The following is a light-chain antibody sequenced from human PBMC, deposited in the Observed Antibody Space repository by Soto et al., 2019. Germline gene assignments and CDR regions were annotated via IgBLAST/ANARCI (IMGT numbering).Light chain of an antibody. V-gene: IGKV3-20*01. J-gene: IGKJ1*01. CDR3: QQYGSSPQT. CDR2: GAS. CDR1: QTVSITY. Sequence: EIVLTQSPGTLSLSPGESATLSCRASQTVSITYLTWYQQKPGQAPRLLIYGASSRATGIPDRFSGSGSGTDFTLTISRLEPEDFAVYYCQQYGSSPQTFGQGTKVDIK.